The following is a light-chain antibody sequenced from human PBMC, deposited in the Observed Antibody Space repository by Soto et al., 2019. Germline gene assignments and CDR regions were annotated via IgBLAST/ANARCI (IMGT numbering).Light chain of an antibody. CDR1: SSDVGGYNY. CDR2: DVS. J-gene: IGLJ1*01. Sequence: QSVLTQPRSVSGFPGRSVTISCTGTSSDVGGYNYVSWYQQHPGKAPKLMIYDVSKRPSGVPDRFSGSKSGNTASLTISGLQAEDEADYYCCSYAGSYVFGTGTKVTVL. CDR3: CSYAGSYV. V-gene: IGLV2-11*01.